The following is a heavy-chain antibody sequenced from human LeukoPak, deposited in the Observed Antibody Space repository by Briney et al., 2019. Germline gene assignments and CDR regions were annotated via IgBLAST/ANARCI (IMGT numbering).Heavy chain of an antibody. J-gene: IGHJ5*02. D-gene: IGHD3-22*01. CDR2: IFYTGSI. CDR1: GGSISNYY. CDR3: ARSYSASYDSPAGWFAP. V-gene: IGHV4-59*08. Sequence: SETLSLTCTVSGGSISNYYWSWSRQPPGKGLEWIGYIFYTGSINYNPSLRGRVTISVDTSKSQFSLRLSSVTAADTAVYYCARSYSASYDSPAGWFAPWGQGTLVTVSS.